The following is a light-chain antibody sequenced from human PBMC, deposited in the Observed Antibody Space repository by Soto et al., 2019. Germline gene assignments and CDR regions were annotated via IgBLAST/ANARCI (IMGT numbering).Light chain of an antibody. J-gene: IGLJ3*02. CDR1: SSNIGAGYD. Sequence: QSVLTQPPSVSGAPGQRVTISCTGSSSNIGAGYDVHWYQQLPGTAPKLLIYGNTNRPSGVPDRFSGSKSGTSASLAITGLQAEDEADYYCQSSDSSLSGWVFGGGTEVTVL. CDR3: QSSDSSLSGWV. V-gene: IGLV1-40*01. CDR2: GNT.